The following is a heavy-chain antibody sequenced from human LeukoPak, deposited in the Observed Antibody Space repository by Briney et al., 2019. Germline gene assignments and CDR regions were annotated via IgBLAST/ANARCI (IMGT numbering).Heavy chain of an antibody. Sequence: SETLSLTCSVSGGSITNYYWSWIRQSPGKGLEWIGFIYNTGPTNYNPSLQSRVTMSIDTSKNQFSLKLSSVTAADTAVYYCARQGDLAIDYWGQGTLVTVSS. V-gene: IGHV4-59*08. CDR1: GGSITNYY. D-gene: IGHD3-10*01. CDR3: ARQGDLAIDY. J-gene: IGHJ4*02. CDR2: IYNTGPT.